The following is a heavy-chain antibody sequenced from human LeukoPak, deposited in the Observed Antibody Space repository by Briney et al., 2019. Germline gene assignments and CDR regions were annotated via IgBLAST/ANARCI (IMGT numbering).Heavy chain of an antibody. CDR2: MNSYGSST. CDR3: ARVSLYYYDSSGYAY. V-gene: IGHV3-74*01. Sequence: GGSLRLSCAASGFTFSSYCMHWVRQAPGKGLVWVSRMNSYGSSTSYADSVKGRCTIFRDNAKNTLYLQMNSLRAEDTAVYYCARVSLYYYDSSGYAYWGQGTLVTVSS. D-gene: IGHD3-22*01. CDR1: GFTFSSYC. J-gene: IGHJ4*02.